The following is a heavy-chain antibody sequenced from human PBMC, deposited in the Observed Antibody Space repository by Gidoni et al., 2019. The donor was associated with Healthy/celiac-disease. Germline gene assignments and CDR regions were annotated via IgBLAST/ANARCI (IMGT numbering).Heavy chain of an antibody. CDR1: GFPFSNAW. CDR3: TTGGIWGGAFDI. V-gene: IGHV3-15*01. Sequence: EVQLVESGGGLVKTGGSLRLSCAASGFPFSNAWMSWVRQAPGKGLEWVGRIKSKTDGGTTDYAAPVKGRFTISRDDSKNTLYLQMNSLKTEDTAVYYCTTGGIWGGAFDIWGQGTMVTVSS. D-gene: IGHD3-16*01. CDR2: IKSKTDGGTT. J-gene: IGHJ3*02.